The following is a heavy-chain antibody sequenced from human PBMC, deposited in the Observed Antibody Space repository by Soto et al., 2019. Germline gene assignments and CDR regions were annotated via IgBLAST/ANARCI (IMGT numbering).Heavy chain of an antibody. CDR1: GDSISSGGYS. CDR2: IYHSGST. J-gene: IGHJ4*02. V-gene: IGHV4-30-2*01. D-gene: IGHD3-22*01. Sequence: SETLSLTCAVSGDSISSGGYSWSWIRQPPGKGLEWIGYIYHSGSTYYNPSLQSRVTISIDRSKNQFSLKLSSVTAADTAVYYCARGSSGFPFDYWGQGTLVT. CDR3: ARGSSGFPFDY.